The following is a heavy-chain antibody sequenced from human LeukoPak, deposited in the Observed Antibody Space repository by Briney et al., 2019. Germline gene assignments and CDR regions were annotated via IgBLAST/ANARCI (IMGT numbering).Heavy chain of an antibody. CDR3: ARAKGDY. CDR2: INHSGST. CDR1: GGSFSGYY. Sequence: SETLSLTCAVSGGSFSGYYWSWIRQPPGKGLEWIGEINHSGSTNYNPSLKSRVTISVDTSKNQFSLKLRSVTAADTAVYYCARAKGDYWGQGTLVTVSS. V-gene: IGHV4-34*01. J-gene: IGHJ4*02.